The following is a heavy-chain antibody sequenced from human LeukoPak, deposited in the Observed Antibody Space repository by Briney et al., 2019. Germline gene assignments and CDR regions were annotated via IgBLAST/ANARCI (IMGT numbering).Heavy chain of an antibody. Sequence: GGSLRLSCAASGFTFSSYSMNWVRRAPGKGLEWVSSISSSSYIYYADSVKGRFTISRDNAKNSLYLQMNSLRAEDTAVYYCAREVSGYGGYFDYWGQGTLVTVSS. J-gene: IGHJ4*02. V-gene: IGHV3-21*01. CDR2: ISSSSYI. D-gene: IGHD3-10*01. CDR3: AREVSGYGGYFDY. CDR1: GFTFSSYS.